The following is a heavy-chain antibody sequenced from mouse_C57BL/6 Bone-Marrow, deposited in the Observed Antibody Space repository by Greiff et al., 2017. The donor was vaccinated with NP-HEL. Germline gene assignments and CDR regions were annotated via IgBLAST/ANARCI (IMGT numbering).Heavy chain of an antibody. CDR3: TAYYRGSMDY. J-gene: IGHJ4*01. D-gene: IGHD2-14*01. Sequence: VQLQQSGAELVRPGASVKLSCTASGFNIKDYYMHWVKQRPEQGLEWIGRIDPEDGDTEYAPKFQGKATMTADTSSNTAYLQLSRLTSEDTAVYYCTAYYRGSMDYWGQGTSVTVSS. V-gene: IGHV14-1*01. CDR2: IDPEDGDT. CDR1: GFNIKDYY.